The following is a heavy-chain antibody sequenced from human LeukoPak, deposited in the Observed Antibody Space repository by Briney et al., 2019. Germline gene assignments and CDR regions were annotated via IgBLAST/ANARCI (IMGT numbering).Heavy chain of an antibody. Sequence: GGSLRLSCTASGFTVSNNYMSWVRQAPGKGLEWVSISYSDTNTNYADSVKGRFTISRDTSQNTLSLQMNSLRAEDTAVYYCAKSQGSSGWYNYYYGMDVWGQGTTVTVSS. D-gene: IGHD6-19*01. CDR1: GFTVSNNY. CDR3: AKSQGSSGWYNYYYGMDV. CDR2: SYSDTNT. V-gene: IGHV3-53*01. J-gene: IGHJ6*02.